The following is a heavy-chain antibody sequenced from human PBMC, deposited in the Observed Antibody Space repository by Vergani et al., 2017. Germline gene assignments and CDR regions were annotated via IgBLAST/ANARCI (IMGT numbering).Heavy chain of an antibody. Sequence: QVQLVQSGAEVKKPGASVKVSCKASGYTFSRHTISWVRQAPGQGLEWMGRIIPILGIVNYAQKFQGRVTVNADKSTSTVYMELSSLRSEDTAVYYCTRGWYYDSIAYWAYWGQGTLVTVSS. J-gene: IGHJ4*02. D-gene: IGHD3-22*01. CDR2: IIPILGIV. CDR1: GYTFSRHT. V-gene: IGHV1-69*09. CDR3: TRGWYYDSIAYWAY.